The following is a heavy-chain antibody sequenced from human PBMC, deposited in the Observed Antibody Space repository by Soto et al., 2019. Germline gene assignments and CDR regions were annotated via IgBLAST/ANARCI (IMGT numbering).Heavy chain of an antibody. D-gene: IGHD3-9*01. J-gene: IGHJ6*03. Sequence: KPSETLSLTCTVSGGSISSYYWSWIRQPPGKGLEWIGYIYYSGNTNYNPSLKSRVTISVDTSKNQFSLKLSSVTAADTAVYYCARVLRERSGFTGSLDYYYSYYMDVWGKGTTVTVSS. CDR3: ARVLRERSGFTGSLDYYYSYYMDV. CDR2: IYYSGNT. CDR1: GGSISSYY. V-gene: IGHV4-59*08.